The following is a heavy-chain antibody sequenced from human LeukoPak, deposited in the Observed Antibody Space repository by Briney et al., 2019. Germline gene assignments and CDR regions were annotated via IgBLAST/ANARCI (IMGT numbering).Heavy chain of an antibody. V-gene: IGHV3-21*01. CDR3: ARDLGTRKSIAFAD. D-gene: IGHD6-6*01. CDR2: ISSNNGYI. CDR1: GFTFKRYA. Sequence: GGSLRLSCAASGFTFKRYAMTWVRQAPGKGLEWVASISSNNGYIYYADSVKGRFTISRDNGENSLHLQMNSLRAEDAAVYYCARDLGTRKSIAFADWGQGTLVTVSS. J-gene: IGHJ4*02.